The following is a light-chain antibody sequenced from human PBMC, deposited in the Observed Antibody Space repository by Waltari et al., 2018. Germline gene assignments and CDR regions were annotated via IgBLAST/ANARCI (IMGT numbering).Light chain of an antibody. V-gene: IGKV3-20*01. Sequence: EIVLTQSPGTLSLSPGEGATLSCRASQSITNNDLAWYQQKHGQAPRLLIHDTSMRATGIPDRFSGAGSGTDFTLTISRLEPEDFAVYYCQQYGGSPTFGQGTKVEIK. CDR3: QQYGGSPT. CDR2: DTS. CDR1: QSITNND. J-gene: IGKJ1*01.